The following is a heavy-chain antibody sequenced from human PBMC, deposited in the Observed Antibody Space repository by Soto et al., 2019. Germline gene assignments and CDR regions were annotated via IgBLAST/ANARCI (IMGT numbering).Heavy chain of an antibody. Sequence: QLQLQESGPGLVKPSETLSLTCTVSGGSISSSSYYWGWIRQPPGKGLEWIGSIYYSGSTPYNPSLKSRVTISVDTSKNQFSLKLSSVTAADTAVYYRATLWFGDGDYWGQGTLVTVSS. CDR2: IYYSGST. D-gene: IGHD3-10*01. CDR3: ATLWFGDGDY. CDR1: GGSISSSSYY. V-gene: IGHV4-39*01. J-gene: IGHJ4*02.